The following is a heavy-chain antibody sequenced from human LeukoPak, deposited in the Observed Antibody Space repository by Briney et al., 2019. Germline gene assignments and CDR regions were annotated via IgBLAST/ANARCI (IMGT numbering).Heavy chain of an antibody. V-gene: IGHV3-11*05. CDR2: ISSSSSYT. Sequence: TGGSLRLSCAASGFTFSDYYMSWIRQAPGKGLEWVSYISSSSSYTNYADSVKGRFTISRDNAKNSLYLQMNSLRAEDTAVYYCAREAGTSQYYYYYGMDVWGQGTTVTVSS. CDR3: AREAGTSQYYYYYGMDV. D-gene: IGHD6-19*01. CDR1: GFTFSDYY. J-gene: IGHJ6*02.